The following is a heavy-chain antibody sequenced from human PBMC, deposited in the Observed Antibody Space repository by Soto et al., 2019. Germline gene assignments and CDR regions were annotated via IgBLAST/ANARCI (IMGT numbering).Heavy chain of an antibody. D-gene: IGHD6-13*01. Sequence: GSLSLFGAAAGFRFKSYSMFWVRPARGKGLELVSGITGSGGTTSYADSVKGRFTISRDNSKNTLYMQMNSLRAEDTAVYYCEKDGFSSSRWAFDCWGQGIQVTVSS. V-gene: IGHV3-23*01. CDR3: EKDGFSSSRWAFDC. CDR1: GFRFKSYS. CDR2: ITGSGGTT. J-gene: IGHJ4*02.